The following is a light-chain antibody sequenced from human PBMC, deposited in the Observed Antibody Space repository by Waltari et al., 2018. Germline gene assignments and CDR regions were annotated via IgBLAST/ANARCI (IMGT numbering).Light chain of an antibody. CDR1: SSNLGAGYD. V-gene: IGLV1-40*01. CDR2: GNG. J-gene: IGLJ2*01. CDR3: QSYDNTSGSI. Sequence: QSGLTQPPSVSWAPGQRGTISCTGSSSNLGAGYDVHWYQLFPGTAPKPLIYGNGNRPSGVPDRFSGSKSGTSASLAITGLQAEDEADYYCQSYDNTSGSIFGGGTKLTVL.